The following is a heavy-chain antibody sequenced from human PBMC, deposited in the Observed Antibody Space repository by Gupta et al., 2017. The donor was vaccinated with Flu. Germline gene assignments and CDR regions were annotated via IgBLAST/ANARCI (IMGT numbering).Heavy chain of an antibody. CDR2: ISYDGSNK. CDR1: GFTFSSYA. CDR3: ARDNWKDYYMDV. J-gene: IGHJ6*03. V-gene: IGHV3-30-3*01. Sequence: QVQLVESGGGVVQPGRSLRLSCAASGFTFSSYAMHWVRQAPGKGLEWVAVISYDGSNKYYADSVKGRFTISRDNSKNTLYLQMNSLRAEDTAVYYCARDNWKDYYMDVWGKGTTVTVSS. D-gene: IGHD1-1*01.